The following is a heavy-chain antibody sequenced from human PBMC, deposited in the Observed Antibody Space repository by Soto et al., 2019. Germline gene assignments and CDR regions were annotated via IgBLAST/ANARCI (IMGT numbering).Heavy chain of an antibody. CDR2: IIPIFGTA. CDR3: ARDRHYYDSSGYSPLLDY. Sequence: GASVKVSCKAPGGTFSSYAISWVRQAPGQGLEWMGGIIPIFGTANYAQKFQGRVTVTADESTSTAYMELSSLRSEDTAVYYCARDRHYYDSSGYSPLLDYWGQGTLVTVS. V-gene: IGHV1-69*13. CDR1: GGTFSSYA. D-gene: IGHD3-22*01. J-gene: IGHJ4*02.